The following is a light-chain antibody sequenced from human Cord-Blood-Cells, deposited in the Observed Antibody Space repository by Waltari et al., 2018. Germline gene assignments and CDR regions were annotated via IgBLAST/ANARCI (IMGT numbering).Light chain of an antibody. J-gene: IGKJ1*01. Sequence: EIVMTQSPATLSVSPGERATLSCRASQGVSSNLAWYQQKPGQAPRLLIYGVSTRATGIPARFSGSGSGTEFTLTISSLQSEDFAVYYCQQYNNWPPWTFGQGTKVEIK. CDR2: GVS. CDR3: QQYNNWPPWT. CDR1: QGVSSN. V-gene: IGKV3-15*01.